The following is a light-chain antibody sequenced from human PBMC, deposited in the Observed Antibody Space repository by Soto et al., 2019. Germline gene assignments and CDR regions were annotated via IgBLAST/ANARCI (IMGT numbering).Light chain of an antibody. J-gene: IGKJ1*01. Sequence: EILMTQSPATLSVSPGERATLSWRASKSVSSDLAWYHQKPGKAPRLLIYGASTRATGIPARLSGSGYGTEFTLTINSLKYEDFAVYYCQQYNNSTRTFGQGTKVDIK. V-gene: IGKV3-15*01. CDR3: QQYNNSTRT. CDR2: GAS. CDR1: KSVSSD.